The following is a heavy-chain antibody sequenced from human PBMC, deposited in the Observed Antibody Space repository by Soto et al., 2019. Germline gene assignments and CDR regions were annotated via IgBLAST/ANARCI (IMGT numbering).Heavy chain of an antibody. CDR3: AKDLVPPVRSNYPYWYCAV. V-gene: IGHV3-23*01. CDR2: ISGSGGAT. J-gene: IGHJ2*01. D-gene: IGHD3-10*01. CDR1: GFTFSTYA. Sequence: EVQLLESGGGLVQPGGSLSLSCAASGFTFSTYAMSWVRQTPGKALEWVAGISGSGGATYYADAVKGRLTISRDNSNNPRYLRVNSLRPEDTAVYYCAKDLVPPVRSNYPYWYCAVWGRGALVTVSS.